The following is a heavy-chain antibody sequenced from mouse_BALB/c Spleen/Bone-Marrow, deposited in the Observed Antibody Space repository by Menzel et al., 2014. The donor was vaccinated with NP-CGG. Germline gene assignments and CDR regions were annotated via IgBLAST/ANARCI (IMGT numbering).Heavy chain of an antibody. J-gene: IGHJ4*01. D-gene: IGHD1-1*01. CDR3: ARLLLRFYALDY. V-gene: IGHV1S81*02. CDR2: INPSNGRT. CDR1: GYTFTSYW. Sequence: QVQLQQPGAELVKPGASVKLSCKASGYTFTSYWIHWVKQRPGQGLEWIGEINPSNGRTNYNEKFKSKATLTVDKSSSTAYMQLSSLTSEDSAVYYCARLLLRFYALDYWGQGTSVTVPS.